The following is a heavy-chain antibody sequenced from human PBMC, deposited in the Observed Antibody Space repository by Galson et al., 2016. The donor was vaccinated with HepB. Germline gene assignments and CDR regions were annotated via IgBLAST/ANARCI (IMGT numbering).Heavy chain of an antibody. V-gene: IGHV3-7*01. D-gene: IGHD3-10*01. CDR3: SREMTGSYFD. CDR2: IRGDGVVS. CDR1: GFTFNAHW. J-gene: IGHJ4*02. Sequence: SGFTFNAHWMNWVRQAPGKGLEWVANIRGDGVVSYYAESVRGRFTISRDNAKNSLYLQMNGLRVDETAVYYCSREMTGSYFDWGQGTLVTVSS.